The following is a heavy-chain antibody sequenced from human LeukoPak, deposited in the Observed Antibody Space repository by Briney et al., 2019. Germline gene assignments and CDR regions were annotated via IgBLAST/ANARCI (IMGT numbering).Heavy chain of an antibody. J-gene: IGHJ5*02. CDR1: GGTFSSYA. V-gene: IGHV1-69*05. D-gene: IGHD1-26*01. Sequence: GASVKVFCKASGGTFSSYAISWVRQAPGQGLEWMGGIIPIFGTANYAQKFQGRVTITTDESTSTAYMELSSLRSDDTAVYYCARVLNSVLVGATAFDPWGQGVLVTVSS. CDR2: IIPIFGTA. CDR3: ARVLNSVLVGATAFDP.